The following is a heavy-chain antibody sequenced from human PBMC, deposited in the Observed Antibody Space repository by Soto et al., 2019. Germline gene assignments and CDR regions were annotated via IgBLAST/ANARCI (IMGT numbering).Heavy chain of an antibody. D-gene: IGHD3-10*01. CDR2: INGNDDK. V-gene: IGHV2-5*01. J-gene: IGHJ4*01. Sequence: SVPTLVNPTQTLTLTCTFSGFSLSTYEVGVGWIRQPPGKALEWLALINGNDDKRYRPSLQSRLTISKDTSKNQVVLTVTNMELVDTATYYCAHRPGAYGAGSDSDYWG. CDR1: GFSLSTYEVG. CDR3: AHRPGAYGAGSDSDY.